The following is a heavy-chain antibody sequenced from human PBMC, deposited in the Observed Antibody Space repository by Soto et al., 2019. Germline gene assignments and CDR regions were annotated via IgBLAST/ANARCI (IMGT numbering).Heavy chain of an antibody. CDR2: INHTGHT. CDR1: GGSFNDYY. D-gene: IGHD3-10*01. J-gene: IGHJ4*02. CDR3: ARSGHLFDY. Sequence: VQLQQWGAGLLKPSETLSLTCADYGGSFNDYYWSWIRQPPGKGLEWIGEINHTGHTNYNPSLKVRVTISVDTSKNQFSLKLTSVTAADTAVYYCARSGHLFDYWGQGILVTVSS. V-gene: IGHV4-34*01.